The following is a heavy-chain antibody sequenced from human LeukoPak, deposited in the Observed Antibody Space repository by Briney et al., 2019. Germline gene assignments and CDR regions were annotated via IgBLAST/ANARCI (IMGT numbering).Heavy chain of an antibody. CDR1: GYTFTSYG. D-gene: IGHD5-18*01. J-gene: IGHJ6*02. V-gene: IGHV1-18*01. Sequence: ASVKVSCKASGYTFTSYGISWVRQAPGQGLEWMGWISAYNGNTNYAQKLQGRVTMTTDTSTSTAYMELRSPRSDDTAVYYCASWGAAMDYYYGMDVWGQGTTVTVSS. CDR3: ASWGAAMDYYYGMDV. CDR2: ISAYNGNT.